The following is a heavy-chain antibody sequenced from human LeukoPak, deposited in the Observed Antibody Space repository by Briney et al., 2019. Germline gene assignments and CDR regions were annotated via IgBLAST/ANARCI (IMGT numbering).Heavy chain of an antibody. CDR3: ARAPGSYFDY. CDR2: IYYSGST. J-gene: IGHJ4*02. Sequence: SETLSLTCTVSGGSISSYYWSWIRQSPGKGLEWIGYIYYSGSTNYNPSLKSRVTISVDTSKNQFSLKLSSVTAADTAVYYCARAPGSYFDYWGQGTLVTVSS. V-gene: IGHV4-59*01. D-gene: IGHD3-10*01. CDR1: GGSISSYY.